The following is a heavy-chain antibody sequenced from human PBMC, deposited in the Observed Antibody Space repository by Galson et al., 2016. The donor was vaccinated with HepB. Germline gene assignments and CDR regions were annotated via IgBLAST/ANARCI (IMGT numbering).Heavy chain of an antibody. CDR2: INRGGTFT. V-gene: IGHV3-11*06. D-gene: IGHD1-1*01. Sequence: SLRLSCAASGFTFTDYNMTWIRQAPGKGLEWLSYINRGGTFTHYADSVRGRFTISRDNARNSLYLHMRSLRAGDTATYYCATQQLVLCGPGTRVIVSS. CDR1: GFTFTDYN. CDR3: ATQQLVL. J-gene: IGHJ4*02.